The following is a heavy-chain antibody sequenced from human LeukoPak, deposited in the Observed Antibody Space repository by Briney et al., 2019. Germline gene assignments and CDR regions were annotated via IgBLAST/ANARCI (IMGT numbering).Heavy chain of an antibody. V-gene: IGHV3-30*02. J-gene: IGHJ4*02. Sequence: GGSLRLSCAASGFTFSSYGMHWVRQAPGKGLEWVAFIRYDGSNKYYADSVKGRFTTSRDNSRSTLYLQMNSLRPEDTAVYYCARDIVEPPGSGRYFDNWGQGTLITVSS. D-gene: IGHD1-14*01. CDR3: ARDIVEPPGSGRYFDN. CDR2: IRYDGSNK. CDR1: GFTFSSYG.